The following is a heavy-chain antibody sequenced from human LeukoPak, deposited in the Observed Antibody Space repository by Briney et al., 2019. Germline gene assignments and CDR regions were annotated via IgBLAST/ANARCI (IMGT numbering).Heavy chain of an antibody. CDR3: ARALQTVTNPPVFDY. Sequence: GGSLRLSCAASGFTVSSNYMSWVRQAPGKGLEWVSVIYSGGSTYYADSVKGRFTISRDNSKNTLYLQMNSLRAEDTAVYYCARALQTVTNPPVFDYWGQGTLVTVSS. CDR1: GFTVSSNY. V-gene: IGHV3-53*01. CDR2: IYSGGST. D-gene: IGHD4-17*01. J-gene: IGHJ4*02.